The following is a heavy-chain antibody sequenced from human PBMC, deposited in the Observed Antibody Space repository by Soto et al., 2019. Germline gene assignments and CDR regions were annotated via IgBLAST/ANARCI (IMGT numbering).Heavy chain of an antibody. J-gene: IGHJ4*02. V-gene: IGHV4-30-2*01. CDR2: IYHSGST. Sequence: QLQLQESGSGLVKPSQTLSLTCAVSGGSISSGGYSWSWIRQPPGKGLEWIGYIYHSGSTYYYPSLKRRVTISVDRSKNQFSLKLSSVTAADTAVYYCARARYYFYLTPDYWGQGTLVTVSS. CDR1: GGSISSGGYS. D-gene: IGHD1-26*01. CDR3: ARARYYFYLTPDY.